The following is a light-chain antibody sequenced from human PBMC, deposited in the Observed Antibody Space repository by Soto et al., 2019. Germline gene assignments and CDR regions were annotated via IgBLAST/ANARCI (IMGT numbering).Light chain of an antibody. Sequence: QTVVTQPPSVSGAPGQRVTISCTGSSSNIGPGYDVHWYQQLPGTAPKLLIYSNTNRPSGVPDRFSGSRSGTSASLAITGLQAEDEADYYCCSYAGGYTYLFGTGTKLTVL. CDR1: SSNIGPGYD. CDR3: CSYAGGYTYL. CDR2: SNT. V-gene: IGLV1-40*01. J-gene: IGLJ1*01.